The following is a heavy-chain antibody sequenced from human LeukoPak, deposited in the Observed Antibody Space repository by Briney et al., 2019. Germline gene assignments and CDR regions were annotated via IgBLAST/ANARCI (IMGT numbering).Heavy chain of an antibody. Sequence: GGSLRLSCVASGFTFSSYSMNWVRQAPGKGLEWVSYISSSSSTIYYADSVKGRFTISRDNAKNSLYLQMNSLRAEDTAVYYCARERFLEWLLYGDAFDIWGQGTMVTVSS. CDR1: GFTFSSYS. V-gene: IGHV3-48*01. D-gene: IGHD3-3*01. CDR3: ARERFLEWLLYGDAFDI. J-gene: IGHJ3*02. CDR2: ISSSSSTI.